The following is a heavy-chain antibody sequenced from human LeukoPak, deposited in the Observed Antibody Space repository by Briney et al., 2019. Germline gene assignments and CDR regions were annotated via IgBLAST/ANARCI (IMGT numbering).Heavy chain of an antibody. J-gene: IGHJ4*02. D-gene: IGHD4-17*01. Sequence: NPSETLSLTCTVSGGSISSSSYYWGWLRQPPGKGLEWIGSIYYSGSTYYNPSLKGRVTLSVDTSKNQFSLRLSSVTAADTAVYYCARDRGGGYGDYIFDYWGQGTLVTVSS. CDR3: ARDRGGGYGDYIFDY. CDR2: IYYSGST. CDR1: GGSISSSSYY. V-gene: IGHV4-39*07.